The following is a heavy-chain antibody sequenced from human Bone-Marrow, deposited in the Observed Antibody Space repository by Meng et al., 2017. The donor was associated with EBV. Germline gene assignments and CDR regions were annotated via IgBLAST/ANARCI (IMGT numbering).Heavy chain of an antibody. CDR2: VTPFFATV. Sequence: QVRLLSAAAWVTKPWPSVTVPCKASRYTISSYPICWGRQAPAQGLESLGGVTPFFATVNYAQKFQGRLTVTADNSSKTDYMELSGPRSEDTAVYYCAGMHCVHGYPHPYFDYWGQGTLVTVSS. V-gene: IGHV1-69*06. CDR3: AGMHCVHGYPHPYFDY. CDR1: RYTISSYP. J-gene: IGHJ4*02. D-gene: IGHD5-18*01.